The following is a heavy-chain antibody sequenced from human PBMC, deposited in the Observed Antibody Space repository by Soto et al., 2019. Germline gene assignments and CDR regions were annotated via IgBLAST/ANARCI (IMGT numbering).Heavy chain of an antibody. CDR1: GASVAGGSYY. Sequence: HVQLRASGPGLVNPSQTLSLTCSVSGASVAGGSYYWSWVRQPPGTGLEWIGYIPSRGRPFYNPSLTSRGTISADTSKNQLSLQLTSVTAADTAVYYCARDTYSGYDFGLWGQGTLVTVSS. V-gene: IGHV4-30-4*01. D-gene: IGHD5-12*01. CDR2: IPSRGRP. CDR3: ARDTYSGYDFGL. J-gene: IGHJ5*02.